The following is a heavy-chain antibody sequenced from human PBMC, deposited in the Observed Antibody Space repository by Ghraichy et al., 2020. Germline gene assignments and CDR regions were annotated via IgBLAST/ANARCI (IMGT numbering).Heavy chain of an antibody. D-gene: IGHD6-19*01. V-gene: IGHV3-9*01. J-gene: IGHJ6*02. Sequence: GGSLRLSCAASGFTFDDYAMHWVRQAPGKGLEWVSGISWNSGSIGYADSVKGRFTISRDNAKNSLYLQMNSLRAEDTALYYCAKDSEGRYSSGQVYYYYYGMDVWGQGTTVTVSS. CDR2: ISWNSGSI. CDR1: GFTFDDYA. CDR3: AKDSEGRYSSGQVYYYYYGMDV.